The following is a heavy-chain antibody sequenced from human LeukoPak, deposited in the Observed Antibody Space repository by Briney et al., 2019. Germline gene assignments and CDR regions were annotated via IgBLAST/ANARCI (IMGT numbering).Heavy chain of an antibody. CDR1: GFTFSSYG. Sequence: GRSLRLSCAASGFTFSSYGMHWVRQAPGKGLEWVAVISYDGSNKYYADSVKGRFTISRDNSKNTLYLQMNSLRAEDTAVYYCASCSSSSCYYYYYMNVWGKGTTVTVSS. CDR3: ASCSSSSCYYYYYMNV. CDR2: ISYDGSNK. V-gene: IGHV3-30*03. J-gene: IGHJ6*03. D-gene: IGHD6-6*01.